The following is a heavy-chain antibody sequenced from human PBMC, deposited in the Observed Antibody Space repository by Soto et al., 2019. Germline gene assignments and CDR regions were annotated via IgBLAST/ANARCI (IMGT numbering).Heavy chain of an antibody. J-gene: IGHJ6*02. V-gene: IGHV4-34*01. D-gene: IGHD3-10*01. CDR3: ASLPSKYYYGSGSYYILDGMDV. Sequence: PSETLSLTCAVYGGSFSGYYWSWIRQPPGKGLEWIGEINHSGSTNYNPSLKSRVTISVDTSKNQFSLKLSSVTAADTAVYYCASLPSKYYYGSGSYYILDGMDVWGQGTTVTVSS. CDR2: INHSGST. CDR1: GGSFSGYY.